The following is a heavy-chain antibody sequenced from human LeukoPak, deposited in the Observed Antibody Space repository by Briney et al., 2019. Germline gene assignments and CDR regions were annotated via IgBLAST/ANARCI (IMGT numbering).Heavy chain of an antibody. Sequence: SETLSLTCTVSGGSISSSSYYWGWIRQPPGKGLEWIGSIYYSGSTYYNPSLKSRVTISVDTSKNQFSLKLSSVTAADTAVYYCARALLHYYGSGSYFDYWGQGTLVTVSS. CDR3: ARALLHYYGSGSYFDY. CDR2: IYYSGST. CDR1: GGSISSSSYY. J-gene: IGHJ4*02. D-gene: IGHD3-10*01. V-gene: IGHV4-39*07.